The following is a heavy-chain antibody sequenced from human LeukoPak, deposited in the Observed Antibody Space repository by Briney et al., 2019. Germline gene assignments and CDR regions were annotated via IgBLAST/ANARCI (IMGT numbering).Heavy chain of an antibody. CDR3: ARDAEGLDF. Sequence: ASVKVSCKASGYTFTNFGISWVRQAPGQGLEWMGGITTYDATTMSAQNFKDRVTMTTDTSTSTVYMELRGLRADDTAVYYCARDAEGLDFWGQGTMVIVSS. J-gene: IGHJ3*01. CDR1: GYTFTNFG. CDR2: ITTYDATT. V-gene: IGHV1-18*01. D-gene: IGHD1-14*01.